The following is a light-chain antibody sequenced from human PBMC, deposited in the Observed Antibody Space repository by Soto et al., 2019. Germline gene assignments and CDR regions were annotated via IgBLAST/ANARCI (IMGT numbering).Light chain of an antibody. V-gene: IGKV3-11*01. J-gene: IGKJ5*01. Sequence: EIVLTQSPATLSLSPGERATLSCRASQSVSTYLAWYQQRRGQAPRVLIYDASNRATGIPARFSGSGSGADFTLTISSLEPEDFAVYYFQQRGSWPPTFGQGTRLEIK. CDR1: QSVSTY. CDR2: DAS. CDR3: QQRGSWPPT.